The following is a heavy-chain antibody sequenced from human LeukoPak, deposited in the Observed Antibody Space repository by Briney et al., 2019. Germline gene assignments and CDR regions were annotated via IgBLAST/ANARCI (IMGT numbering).Heavy chain of an antibody. J-gene: IGHJ4*02. Sequence: GESLKLSCKGSGCRFTSYWISWVRQMPGKGMEWMGRIDPSDSYTNYSPSFQGHVTISADKSISTAYLQWSSLKASDTAMYYCARSEAVAGTINYWGQGTLVTVSS. V-gene: IGHV5-10-1*01. CDR3: ARSEAVAGTINY. D-gene: IGHD6-19*01. CDR2: IDPSDSYT. CDR1: GCRFTSYW.